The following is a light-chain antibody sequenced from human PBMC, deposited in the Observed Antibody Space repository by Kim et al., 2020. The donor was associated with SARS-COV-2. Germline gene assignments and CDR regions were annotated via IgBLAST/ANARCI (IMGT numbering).Light chain of an antibody. V-gene: IGLV3-19*01. J-gene: IGLJ3*02. Sequence: LGQTVRITCQGDSLRSYYASWYQQKPGQAPVLVIYGKNNRPSGIPDRFSGSSSGNTASLTITGAQAEDEADYYCNSRDSSGNHLVFGGGTKLTVL. CDR3: NSRDSSGNHLV. CDR1: SLRSYY. CDR2: GKN.